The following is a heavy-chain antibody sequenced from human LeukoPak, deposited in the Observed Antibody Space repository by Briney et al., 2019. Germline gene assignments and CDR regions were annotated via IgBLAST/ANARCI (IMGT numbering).Heavy chain of an antibody. CDR3: ALTPTYGSRSYYNSYYFDY. D-gene: IGHD3-10*01. V-gene: IGHV3-9*01. CDR2: ISWNSGSI. J-gene: IGHJ4*02. CDR1: GFTFDDYA. Sequence: PGGSLRLSCAASGFTFDDYAMHWVRQAPGKGLEWVSGISWNSGSIGYADSVKGRFTISRDNAKNSLYLQMNSLRAEDTALYYCALTPTYGSRSYYNSYYFDYWGQGTLVTVSS.